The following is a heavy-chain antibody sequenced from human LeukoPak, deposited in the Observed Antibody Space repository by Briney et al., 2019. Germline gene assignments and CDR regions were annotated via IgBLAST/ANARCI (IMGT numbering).Heavy chain of an antibody. CDR3: ASIWDANNRVFAF. J-gene: IGHJ4*02. Sequence: SETLSLTCSVSGGSSNRGDFFWSWIRQPPGKGLEWIGSTSYTGRTYYNPSLNSRISMSVDTSTNQFSLRLNSVTPADTAVYFCASIWDANNRVFAFWGPGSLVTVSS. CDR2: TSYTGRT. CDR1: GGSSNRGDFF. V-gene: IGHV4-30-4*01. D-gene: IGHD1-26*01.